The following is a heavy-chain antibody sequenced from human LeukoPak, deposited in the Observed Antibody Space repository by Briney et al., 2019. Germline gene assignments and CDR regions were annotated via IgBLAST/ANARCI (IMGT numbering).Heavy chain of an antibody. V-gene: IGHV3-30*02. D-gene: IGHD3-10*01. CDR3: ARSYYYGSGSYFAPDAFDI. CDR2: IRYDGSNK. J-gene: IGHJ3*02. CDR1: GFTFSSYG. Sequence: GGSLRLSCAASGFTFSSYGMHWVRQAPGKGLEWVAFIRYDGSNKYYADSVKGRFTISRDNSKNTLYLQMNSLRAEDTAVYYCARSYYYGSGSYFAPDAFDIWGQGTMVTVSS.